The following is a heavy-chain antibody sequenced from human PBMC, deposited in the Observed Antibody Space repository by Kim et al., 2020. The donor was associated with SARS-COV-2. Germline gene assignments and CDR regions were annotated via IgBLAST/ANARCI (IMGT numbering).Heavy chain of an antibody. Sequence: ASVKVSCKASGYTFTSYYMHWVRQAPGQGLEWMGIINPSGGSTSYAQKFQGRVTMTRDTSTSTVYMELSSLRSEDTAVYYCARGQSPIPRYYYYYGMDVWGQGTTVTVS. CDR3: ARGQSPIPRYYYYYGMDV. CDR2: INPSGGST. J-gene: IGHJ6*02. CDR1: GYTFTSYY. D-gene: IGHD2-2*01. V-gene: IGHV1-46*01.